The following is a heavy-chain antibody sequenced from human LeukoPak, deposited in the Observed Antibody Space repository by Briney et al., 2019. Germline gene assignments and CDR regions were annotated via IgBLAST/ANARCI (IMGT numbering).Heavy chain of an antibody. D-gene: IGHD6-19*01. CDR2: IYYSGST. CDR1: GGSISSSSYY. Sequence: SETLSLTCTVSGGSISSSSYYWGWIRQHPGKGLEWIGYIYYSGSTYYNPSLKSRVTISVDTSKNQFSLKLSSVTAADTAVYYCARVEDIAVAGPDYWGQGTLVTVSS. J-gene: IGHJ4*02. V-gene: IGHV4-31*03. CDR3: ARVEDIAVAGPDY.